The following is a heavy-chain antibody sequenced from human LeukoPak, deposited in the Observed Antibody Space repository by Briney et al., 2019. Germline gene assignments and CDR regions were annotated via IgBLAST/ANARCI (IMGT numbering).Heavy chain of an antibody. CDR1: GFTFSSYW. Sequence: GGSLRLSCAASGFTFSSYWMSWVRQAPGKGLEWVANIKQDGSEKYYVDSVKGRFTISRDNSKNTLYLQMNSLRAEDTAVYYCARGGYSYGLVYWGQGTLVTVSS. D-gene: IGHD5-18*01. CDR2: IKQDGSEK. CDR3: ARGGYSYGLVY. V-gene: IGHV3-7*03. J-gene: IGHJ4*02.